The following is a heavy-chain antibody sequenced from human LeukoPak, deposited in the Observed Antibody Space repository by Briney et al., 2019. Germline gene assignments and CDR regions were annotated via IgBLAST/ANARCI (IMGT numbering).Heavy chain of an antibody. CDR1: GGSISSSY. CDR3: ARVGGYDSAFDF. V-gene: IGHV4-4*07. D-gene: IGHD5-12*01. Sequence: PSETLSLTCTVSGGSISSSYWSWIRQPAGKGPEWIGRMFIDGTTSYNPSLKSRVTMSLDTSKSQFSLKLRSVTAADTAVYYCARVGGYDSAFDFWGQGTLVTVSS. J-gene: IGHJ4*02. CDR2: MFIDGTT.